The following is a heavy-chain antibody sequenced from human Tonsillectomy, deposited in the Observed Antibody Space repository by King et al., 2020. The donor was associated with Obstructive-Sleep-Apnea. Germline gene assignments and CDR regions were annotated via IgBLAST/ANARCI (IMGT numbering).Heavy chain of an antibody. CDR3: ARVGVYYGSGEEGAFDI. CDR1: GYSIISGYY. CDR2: IYHSGST. D-gene: IGHD3-10*01. Sequence: VQLQESGPGLVKPSETLSLTCTVSGYSIISGYYWGWIRQPPGKGLEWIGSIYHSGSTYYNPSPKSGVTISVDTSKNQFSLKLSTVTAADTAVHYCARVGVYYGSGEEGAFDIWGQGTMVTVSS. J-gene: IGHJ3*02. V-gene: IGHV4-38-2*02.